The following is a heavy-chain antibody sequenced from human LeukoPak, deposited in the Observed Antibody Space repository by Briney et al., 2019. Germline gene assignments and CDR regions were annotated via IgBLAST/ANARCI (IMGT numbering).Heavy chain of an antibody. CDR3: AKLGYGSGSYSDLDY. J-gene: IGHJ4*02. Sequence: GGSLRLSCAASGFTFSSYAISWVRQAPGTGLEWVSAISGSGGSTYYADSVKGRFTLSRDNSKNTLYLQINSLRAEDTAVYYCAKLGYGSGSYSDLDYWGQGTLVTVSS. CDR2: ISGSGGST. CDR1: GFTFSSYA. D-gene: IGHD3-10*01. V-gene: IGHV3-23*01.